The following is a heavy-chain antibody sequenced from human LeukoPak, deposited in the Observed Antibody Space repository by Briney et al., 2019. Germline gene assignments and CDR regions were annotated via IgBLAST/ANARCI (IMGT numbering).Heavy chain of an antibody. CDR1: GFPFSTYG. CDR2: IYYSGST. Sequence: GSLRLSCAASGFPFSTYGMHWVRQPPGKGLEWIGTIYYSGSTYYNPSLRTRVTISVDTSKKQFSLKLSSVTAADTAVYYCARHLFGSGYYPDYWGQGTLVTVSS. V-gene: IGHV4-39*01. J-gene: IGHJ4*02. D-gene: IGHD3-22*01. CDR3: ARHLFGSGYYPDY.